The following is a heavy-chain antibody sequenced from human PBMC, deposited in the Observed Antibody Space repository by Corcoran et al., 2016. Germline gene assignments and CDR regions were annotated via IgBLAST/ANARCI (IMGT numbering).Heavy chain of an antibody. Sequence: EVQLVESGGGLIQPGGSLRLSCEASGFTVTTNYMNWVRQAPGKGLEWVSVIYRDGSSYYADSVKGRFTISRDGSTNTVYLQMNSLRAEDTAVDYCARAFQIEPGSSWADFDYWGRGALVTVSA. CDR1: GFTVTTNY. J-gene: IGHJ4*02. CDR3: ARAFQIEPGSSWADFDY. D-gene: IGHD7-27*01. CDR2: IYRDGSS. V-gene: IGHV3-53*01.